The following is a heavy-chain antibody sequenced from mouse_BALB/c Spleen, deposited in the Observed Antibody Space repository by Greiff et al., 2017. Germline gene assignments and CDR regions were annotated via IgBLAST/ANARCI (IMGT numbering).Heavy chain of an antibody. D-gene: IGHD1-1*01. CDR2: ISSGGSYT. CDR1: GFTFSSYA. V-gene: IGHV5-9-4*01. J-gene: IGHJ2*01. CDR3: ARDGDYGSNHYFDY. Sequence: EVHLVESGGGLVKPGGSLKLSCAASGFTFSSYAMSWVRQSPEKRLEWVAEISSGGSYTYYPDTVTGRFTISRDNAKNTLYLEMSSLRSEDTAMYYCARDGDYGSNHYFDYWGQGTTLTVSS.